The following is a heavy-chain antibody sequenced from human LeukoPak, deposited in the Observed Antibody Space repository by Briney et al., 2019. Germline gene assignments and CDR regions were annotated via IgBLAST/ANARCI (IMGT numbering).Heavy chain of an antibody. J-gene: IGHJ4*02. CDR1: GFIFSSYG. V-gene: IGHV3-30*02. D-gene: IGHD1-26*01. CDR3: AKDHSGSVFPRDFDY. Sequence: PGGSLRLSCAASGFIFSSYGMHWVRQAPGKGLEWVAFIRYDGTNKYYADSVKGRFTISRDNSKNTLYLQMNSLRAADTAVYYCAKDHSGSVFPRDFDYWGQGTLVTVSS. CDR2: IRYDGTNK.